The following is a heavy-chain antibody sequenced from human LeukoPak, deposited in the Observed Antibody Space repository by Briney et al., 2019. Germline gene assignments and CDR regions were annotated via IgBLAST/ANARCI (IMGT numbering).Heavy chain of an antibody. CDR3: ATPSVAGTSDAFDI. J-gene: IGHJ3*02. CDR2: FDPEVGET. Sequence: GASVKVSCKVSGYTLTELSMHWLRQAPGKGLEWMGSFDPEVGETIYAQKFQGRVTMTEDTSTDTAYMELSSLRSEDTAVYYCATPSVAGTSDAFDIWGQGTMVTVSS. CDR1: GYTLTELS. D-gene: IGHD6-19*01. V-gene: IGHV1-24*01.